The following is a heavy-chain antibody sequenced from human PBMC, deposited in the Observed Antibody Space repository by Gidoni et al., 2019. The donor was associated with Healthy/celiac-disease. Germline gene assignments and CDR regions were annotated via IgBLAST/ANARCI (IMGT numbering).Heavy chain of an antibody. CDR1: GFTFSSYE. CDR2: ISSSGSTI. J-gene: IGHJ3*02. D-gene: IGHD2-8*01. CDR3: ARVAIVLMVYAIPGENAFDI. V-gene: IGHV3-48*03. Sequence: EVQLVESGGGLVQPGGSLRLSCAASGFTFSSYEMNWVRQAPGKGLEWVSYISSSGSTIYYADSVKGRFTISRDNAKNSLYLQMNSLRAEDTAVYYCARVAIVLMVYAIPGENAFDIWGQGTMVTVSS.